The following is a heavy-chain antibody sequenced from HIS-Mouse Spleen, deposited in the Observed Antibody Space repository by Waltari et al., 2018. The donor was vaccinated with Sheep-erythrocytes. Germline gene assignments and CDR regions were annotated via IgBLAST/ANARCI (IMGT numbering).Heavy chain of an antibody. D-gene: IGHD6-13*01. CDR1: GFTFSSYS. CDR2: IISSSSTI. V-gene: IGHV3-48*01. Sequence: EVQLVESGGGLVQPGGSLRLSCAASGFTFSSYSMNWVRQAPGKGLGWVSYIISSSSTIYYADSVKGRFTISRDNAKNSLYLQMNSLRAEDTAVYYCASSSSSWYWYFDLWGRGTLVTVSS. CDR3: ASSSSSWYWYFDL. J-gene: IGHJ2*01.